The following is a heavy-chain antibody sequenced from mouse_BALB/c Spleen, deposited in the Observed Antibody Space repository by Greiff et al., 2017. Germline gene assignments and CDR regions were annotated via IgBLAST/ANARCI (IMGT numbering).Heavy chain of an antibody. D-gene: IGHD2-2*01. CDR3: ARNGYDLDY. CDR1: GYTFTSYW. CDR2: INPSTGYT. J-gene: IGHJ2*01. Sequence: QVHVKQSGAELAKPGASVKMSCKASGYTFTSYWMHWVKQRPGQGLEWIGYINPSTGYTEYNQKFKDKATLTADKSSSTAYMQLSSLTSEDSAVYYCARNGYDLDYWGQGTTLTVSS. V-gene: IGHV1-7*01.